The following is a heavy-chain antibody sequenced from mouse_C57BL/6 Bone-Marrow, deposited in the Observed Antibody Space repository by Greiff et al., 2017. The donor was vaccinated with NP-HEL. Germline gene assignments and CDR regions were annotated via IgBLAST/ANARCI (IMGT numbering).Heavy chain of an antibody. CDR1: GYSITSGYY. CDR3: ASGRIYYGYDGGFAY. Sequence: EVKLMESGPGLVKPSQSLSLTCSVTGYSITSGYYWNWIRQFPGNKLEWMGYISYDGSNNYNPSLKNRISITRDTSKNQFFMKLNSVTTEDTATYSCASGRIYYGYDGGFAYWGQGTLVTVSA. J-gene: IGHJ3*01. CDR2: ISYDGSN. D-gene: IGHD2-2*01. V-gene: IGHV3-6*01.